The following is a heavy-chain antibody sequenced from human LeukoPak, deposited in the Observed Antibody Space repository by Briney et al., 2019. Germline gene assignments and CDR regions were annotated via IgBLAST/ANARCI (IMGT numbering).Heavy chain of an antibody. J-gene: IGHJ6*03. CDR2: ISYDGSNK. CDR1: GFTFSSYG. Sequence: GGSLRLSCAASGFTFSSYGMHWVRQAPGKGLEWVAVISYDGSNKYYADSVKGRFTISRDNSKNTLYLQMNSLRAEDTAVYYCAKEKGSGWSRYENYYYYYYMDVWGKGTTVTVSS. V-gene: IGHV3-30*18. CDR3: AKEKGSGWSRYENYYYYYYMDV. D-gene: IGHD6-19*01.